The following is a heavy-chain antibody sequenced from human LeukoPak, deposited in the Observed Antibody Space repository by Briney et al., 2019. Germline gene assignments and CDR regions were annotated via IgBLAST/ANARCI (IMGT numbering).Heavy chain of an antibody. CDR3: ARDFRERRGITGPHGMDV. Sequence: SETLSLTCAVSSGSISSSYWWSWVRQPPGKGLEWIGEIYHSESTNYNPSLKSRVTISIDKSKNQFSMRLSSVTAADTAVYYCARDFRERRGITGPHGMDVWGQGTTVTVSS. CDR1: SGSISSSYW. J-gene: IGHJ6*02. CDR2: IYHSEST. D-gene: IGHD1-20*01. V-gene: IGHV4-4*02.